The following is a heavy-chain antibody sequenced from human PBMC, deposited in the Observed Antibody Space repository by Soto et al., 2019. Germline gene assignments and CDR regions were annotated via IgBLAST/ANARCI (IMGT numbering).Heavy chain of an antibody. J-gene: IGHJ4*01. Sequence: SETLSLTCSVSGGSVSSGYYWNWIRQSPGKGLEWIGHLYYTGSTNYNPTLKSRVTISVDTSKNQFFLNLTSVTAADTAVYHCARGPIPVVRRYFDSWGQEPRSPSPQ. CDR1: GGSVSSGYY. CDR3: ARGPIPVVRRYFDS. CDR2: LYYTGST. V-gene: IGHV4-61*01. D-gene: IGHD2-15*01.